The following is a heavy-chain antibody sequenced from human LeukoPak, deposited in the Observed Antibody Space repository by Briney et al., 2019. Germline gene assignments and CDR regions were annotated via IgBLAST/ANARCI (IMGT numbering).Heavy chain of an antibody. J-gene: IGHJ3*02. D-gene: IGHD2-21*01. CDR2: TYLRSKLYN. CDR1: GDSLLTNNAA. CDR3: TRGKYSGFDI. Sequence: SHTLSLTCAISGDSLLTNNAAWTWIRQSPSRGLEWLGRTYLRSKLYNEYAVPVKSRITINPDTSRNHFSLQLNSVIPEDTAVYYCTRGKYSGFDIWGQGTMVTVSS. V-gene: IGHV6-1*01.